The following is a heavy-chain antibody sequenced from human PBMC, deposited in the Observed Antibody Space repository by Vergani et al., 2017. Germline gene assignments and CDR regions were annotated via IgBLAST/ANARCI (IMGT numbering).Heavy chain of an antibody. J-gene: IGHJ4*02. D-gene: IGHD5-24*01. CDR3: AKEAVGDGYNFGY. CDR1: GGTFSSYA. CDR2: IIPIFGTA. V-gene: IGHV1-69*06. Sequence: QVQLVQSGAEVKKPGSSVKVSCKASGGTFSSYAISWVRQAPGQGLEWMGGIIPIFGTANYAQKFQGRVTMTRDTSTSTVYMELSSLRSEDTAVYYCAKEAVGDGYNFGYWGQGTLVTVSS.